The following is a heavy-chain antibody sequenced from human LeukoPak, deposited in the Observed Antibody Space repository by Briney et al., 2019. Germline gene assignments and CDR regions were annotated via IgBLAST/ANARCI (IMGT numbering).Heavy chain of an antibody. Sequence: GGSLRLSCAASGFTFSSHEMSWVRQAPGKGLEWVAVVSRNGEATDYRGSVKGRLTISRDNSKNMVYLEMNSLRAEDTAIYYCAREMVTAQRYFDYWGQGTLVTVSP. J-gene: IGHJ4*02. CDR1: GFTFSSHE. D-gene: IGHD2-21*02. CDR2: VSRNGEAT. V-gene: IGHV3-23*01. CDR3: AREMVTAQRYFDY.